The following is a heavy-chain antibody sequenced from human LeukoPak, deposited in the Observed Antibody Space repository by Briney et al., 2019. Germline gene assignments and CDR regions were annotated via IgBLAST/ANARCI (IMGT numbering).Heavy chain of an antibody. V-gene: IGHV6-1*01. Sequence: SQTLSLTCAISGDSVSSNSAAWNWIRQSPWRGLECLGRTYYRSKWYNDYAVSVKSRLTINPGTSKNQFSLHLNSVTPEDTAVYYCASGSGTYENWGQGTLVTVSS. CDR2: TYYRSKWYN. J-gene: IGHJ4*02. CDR3: ASGSGTYEN. CDR1: GDSVSSNSAA. D-gene: IGHD3-16*01.